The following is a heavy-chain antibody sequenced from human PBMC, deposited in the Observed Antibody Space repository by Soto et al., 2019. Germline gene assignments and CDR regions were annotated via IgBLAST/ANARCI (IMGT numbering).Heavy chain of an antibody. J-gene: IGHJ4*02. CDR1: GYTFTSSE. CDR2: MNPNSGNT. CDR3: ARGFSFYSLCLGDNYYFDY. V-gene: IGHV1-8*01. Sequence: ASVKVSCKASGYTFTSSEINWVRQATGQGLEWMGWMNPNSGNTGYAQKFQGRVTMTRNTSISTAYMELSSLRSEDTAVYYCARGFSFYSLCLGDNYYFDYWGQGTLDIVSS. D-gene: IGHD3-3*02.